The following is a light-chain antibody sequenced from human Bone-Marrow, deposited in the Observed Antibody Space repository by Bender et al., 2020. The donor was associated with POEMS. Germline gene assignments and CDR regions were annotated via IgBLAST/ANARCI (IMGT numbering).Light chain of an antibody. Sequence: QSALTQPPSASGSLGQSVTISCTGTSSDVGGYNYVSWYQQRPGKVPKLIIYEVNRRPSGVPNRFSGSKFGNTASLTVSRLQAEDEADYYCSSYVGSDNLLFGGGTKLTVL. CDR3: SSYVGSDNLL. V-gene: IGLV2-8*01. CDR2: EVN. CDR1: SSDVGGYNY. J-gene: IGLJ2*01.